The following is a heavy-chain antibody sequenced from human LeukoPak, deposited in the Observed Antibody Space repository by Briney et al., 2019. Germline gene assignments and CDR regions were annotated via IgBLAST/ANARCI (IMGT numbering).Heavy chain of an antibody. Sequence: SGGSLRLSCAASGFTVSSNYMSWVRQAPGKGLEWVSVIYSGGSTYYADSVKGRFTISRDNSKNTLYLQMNSLRAEDTAVYYCARVGYGDYYYYYGMDVWGQGTTVTVSS. CDR1: GFTVSSNY. D-gene: IGHD4-17*01. CDR3: ARVGYGDYYYYYGMDV. J-gene: IGHJ6*02. CDR2: IYSGGST. V-gene: IGHV3-53*01.